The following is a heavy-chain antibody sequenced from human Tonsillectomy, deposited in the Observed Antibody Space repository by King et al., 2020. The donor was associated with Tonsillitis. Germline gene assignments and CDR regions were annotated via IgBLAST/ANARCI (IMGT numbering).Heavy chain of an antibody. CDR3: ARVRGNIRGAFDI. Sequence: VQLQQWGAGLLKPSETLSLTCAVYGGSFSGYYWSWIRQPPGKGLEWIGEMNHSGSTNHNPSRKSRVTISVDTSKNQFSLKLSSVTAADTAVYYCARVRGNIRGAFDIWGQGTMVTVSS. CDR1: GGSFSGYY. J-gene: IGHJ3*02. CDR2: MNHSGST. D-gene: IGHD3-10*01. V-gene: IGHV4-34*01.